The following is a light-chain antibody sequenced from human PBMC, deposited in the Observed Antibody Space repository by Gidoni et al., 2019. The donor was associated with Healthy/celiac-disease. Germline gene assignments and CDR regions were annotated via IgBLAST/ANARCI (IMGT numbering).Light chain of an antibody. CDR3: AAWDDSLSGWM. Sequence: QSVLTQPHSASGTPGPRVTISCSGSSSNIGSNYVYWYQQLPGTAPKLLIYRNNQRPSGVPDRFSGSKSGTSASLAISGLRSEDEADYYCAAWDDSLSGWMFGGGTKLTVL. J-gene: IGLJ3*02. CDR1: SSNIGSNY. V-gene: IGLV1-47*01. CDR2: RNN.